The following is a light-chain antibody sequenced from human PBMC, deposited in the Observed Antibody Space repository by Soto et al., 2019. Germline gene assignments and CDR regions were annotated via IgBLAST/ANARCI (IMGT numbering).Light chain of an antibody. Sequence: DIQMTQSPSTLSASVGDRVTITCRASQSISTWLAWYQQKPGKAPKVLIYDASSLESGVPSRFSGSGSGTEFTLTISSLQPDDFATYYCQQYKNYRTFGPGTKVDIK. CDR3: QQYKNYRT. J-gene: IGKJ3*01. V-gene: IGKV1-5*01. CDR1: QSISTW. CDR2: DAS.